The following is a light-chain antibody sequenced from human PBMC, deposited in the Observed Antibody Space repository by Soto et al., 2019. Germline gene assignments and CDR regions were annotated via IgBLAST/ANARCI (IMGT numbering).Light chain of an antibody. CDR2: AAS. CDR3: QKHNSAPHIT. J-gene: IGKJ5*01. V-gene: IGKV1-27*01. Sequence: DIQMTQSPSSLSASVGDRVTITCRASQGISNYLAWYQQKPGKVPKLLIYAASTLQSGVPSRFSGSGSGTDFTLTISSLQPEDVATYYCQKHNSAPHITFGQGTRLEIK. CDR1: QGISNY.